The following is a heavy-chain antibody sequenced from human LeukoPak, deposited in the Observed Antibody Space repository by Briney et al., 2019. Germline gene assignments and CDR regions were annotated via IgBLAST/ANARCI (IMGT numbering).Heavy chain of an antibody. CDR1: GFTFGGSA. CDR2: IGNKVSNYAT. CDR3: AGNYDSWTGLNY. V-gene: IGHV3-73*01. J-gene: IGHJ4*02. Sequence: GGSLRLSCAASGFTFGGSAVHWVRQASGKGLEWVGHIGNKVSNYATEYAASLRGRFTISRDDSKDTAYLQVNSLKTEDTAVYYCAGNYDSWTGLNYWGQGTLVTVSS. D-gene: IGHD3-3*01.